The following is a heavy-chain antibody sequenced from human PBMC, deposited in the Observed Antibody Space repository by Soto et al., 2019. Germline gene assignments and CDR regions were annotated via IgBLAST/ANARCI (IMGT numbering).Heavy chain of an antibody. CDR2: ISYDGNNK. CDR3: AKGGSGNYLTYYYYYGMDV. CDR1: GFSLSNNG. V-gene: IGHV3-30*18. Sequence: PGGALRLCCAASGFSLSNNGMHWVRQAPGKGLEWVAVISYDGNNKYYADSVKGRFTISRDNSKNTVYLEMNNLRAEDTAMYSCAKGGSGNYLTYYYYYGMDVWGQGTTVTVSS. J-gene: IGHJ6*02. D-gene: IGHD3-22*01.